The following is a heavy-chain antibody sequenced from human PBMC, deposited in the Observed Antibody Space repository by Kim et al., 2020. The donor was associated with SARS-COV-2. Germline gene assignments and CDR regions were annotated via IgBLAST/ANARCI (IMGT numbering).Heavy chain of an antibody. J-gene: IGHJ4*02. D-gene: IGHD6-19*01. V-gene: IGHV3-33*01. CDR3: AREGYSSGWYYFDY. Sequence: YAASVKGRFTIYRDNSKNTLYPQLNSLRAEDTAVYYCAREGYSSGWYYFDYWGQGTLVTVSS.